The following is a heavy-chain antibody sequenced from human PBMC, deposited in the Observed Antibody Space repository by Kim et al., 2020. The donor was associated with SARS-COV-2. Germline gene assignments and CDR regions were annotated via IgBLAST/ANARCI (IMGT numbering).Heavy chain of an antibody. Sequence: ASVKVSCKVSGYTLTELSMHWVRQAPGKGLEWMGGFDPEDGETIYAQKFQGRVTVTEDTSTDTAYMELSSLRSEDTAVDYCATRTLAGYSSGWVDYWGQGTLVTVSS. CDR3: ATRTLAGYSSGWVDY. CDR2: FDPEDGET. CDR1: GYTLTELS. V-gene: IGHV1-24*01. J-gene: IGHJ4*02. D-gene: IGHD6-19*01.